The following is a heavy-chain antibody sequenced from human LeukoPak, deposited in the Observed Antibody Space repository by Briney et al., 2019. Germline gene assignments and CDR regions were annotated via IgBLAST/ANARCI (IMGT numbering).Heavy chain of an antibody. CDR2: ISSSTSDT. J-gene: IGHJ4*02. Sequence: GGSLRLSCAASGFTFIDYYMSWIRQAPGKGLEWVSYISSSTSDTKYADSVKGRFTISRDNVKNSSYLQMNSLRAEDTAVYYCARAPGGCSGGACYTDSWGQGTLVTVSS. V-gene: IGHV3-11*06. D-gene: IGHD2-15*01. CDR3: ARAPGGCSGGACYTDS. CDR1: GFTFIDYY.